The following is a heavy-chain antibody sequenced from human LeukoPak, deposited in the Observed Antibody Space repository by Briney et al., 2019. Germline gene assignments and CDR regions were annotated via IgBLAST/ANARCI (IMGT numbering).Heavy chain of an antibody. D-gene: IGHD3-3*01. CDR2: FYRNDDE. V-gene: IGHV2-5*04. CDR1: GFSLSTNAVG. CDR3: ARGRGSARSSLFDY. J-gene: IGHJ4*02. Sequence: SGPTLIHPTPPLTLTCTFSGFSLSTNAVGVGWLRQGPMKALEWLALFYRNDDEYYSPSLKTRLTIIKDTSKNQVVLKMTNMDAVDRGTYYCARGRGSARSSLFDYWGQGTLVTVSS.